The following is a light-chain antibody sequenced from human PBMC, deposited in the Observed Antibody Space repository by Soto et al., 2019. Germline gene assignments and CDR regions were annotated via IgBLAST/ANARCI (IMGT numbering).Light chain of an antibody. Sequence: EIVMTQSPATLSAFPWERVTLSCRASQSIRSNLAWYQQRPGQTPRLLIFVASTRATGIPARFTGSGSGTEFTLTISSLQSDDFAMYYCQQYHNWPLTFGGGTKVDIK. J-gene: IGKJ4*01. CDR1: QSIRSN. CDR2: VAS. V-gene: IGKV3-15*01. CDR3: QQYHNWPLT.